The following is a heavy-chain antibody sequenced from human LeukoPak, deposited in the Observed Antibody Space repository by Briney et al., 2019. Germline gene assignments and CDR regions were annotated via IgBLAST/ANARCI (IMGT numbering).Heavy chain of an antibody. CDR3: ARATLGLDY. J-gene: IGHJ4*02. V-gene: IGHV3-43*01. Sequence: QSGGSLRLSCAASGFSIDDHTLHWVRQAPGKGLEWVSLITWDGSGAHYGHSVKGRFTVSRDNSKNSLYLQMNSLTPEDTAFYYCARATLGLDYWGQGTLVTVSS. CDR1: GFSIDDHT. CDR2: ITWDGSGA.